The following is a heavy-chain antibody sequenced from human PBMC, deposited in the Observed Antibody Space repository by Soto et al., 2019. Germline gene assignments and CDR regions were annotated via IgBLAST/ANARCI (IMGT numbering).Heavy chain of an antibody. CDR3: ARDQGTGYSSSWHWFQNGMDV. J-gene: IGHJ6*02. Sequence: SETLSLTCAVYGGSFSGYYWSWIRQPPGKGLEWIGEINHSGSTNYNPSLKSRVTISVDTSKNQFSLKLSSVTAADTAVYYCARDQGTGYSSSWHWFQNGMDVWGQGTTVTVSS. CDR1: GGSFSGYY. V-gene: IGHV4-34*01. CDR2: INHSGST. D-gene: IGHD6-13*01.